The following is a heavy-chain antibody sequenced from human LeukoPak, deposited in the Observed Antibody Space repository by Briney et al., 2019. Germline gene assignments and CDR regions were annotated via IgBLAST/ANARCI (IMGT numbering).Heavy chain of an antibody. D-gene: IGHD4-11*01. V-gene: IGHV3-23*01. CDR2: ITDSGGNT. CDR3: APYRLTIIDY. J-gene: IGHJ4*02. CDR1: ALTFSNYA. Sequence: GGSLRLSCAASALTFSNYAMYWDRQAPGEGLEWVSSITDSGGNTYYADSVKGRFTISRDNSKNVLHLQMNSLRAEDTAVYYCAPYRLTIIDYWGQGTLVTVSS.